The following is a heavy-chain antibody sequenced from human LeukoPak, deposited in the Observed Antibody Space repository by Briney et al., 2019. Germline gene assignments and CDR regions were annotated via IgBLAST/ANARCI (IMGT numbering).Heavy chain of an antibody. CDR3: ANHLACGSTSCPPFDY. CDR2: IKEDGSEK. D-gene: IGHD2-2*01. CDR1: GFTFSTYW. J-gene: IGHJ4*02. Sequence: GGSLRLSCAASGFTFSTYWMSWVRQAPGKGLEWVANIKEDGSEKYYVDSVKGRFTISRDNAKNSLYLQMNSLRAEDTAVYYCANHLACGSTSCPPFDYWDQGTLVTVSS. V-gene: IGHV3-7*01.